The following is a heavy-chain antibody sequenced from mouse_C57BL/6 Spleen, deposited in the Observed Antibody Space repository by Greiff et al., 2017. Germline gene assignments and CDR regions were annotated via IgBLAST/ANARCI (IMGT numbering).Heavy chain of an antibody. CDR3: AKQTPIYYDYDGYFDV. V-gene: IGHV2-3*01. Sequence: VQLQQSGPGLVAPSQSLSITCTVSGFSLTSYGVSWVRQPPGKGLEWLGVIWGDGSTNYHSALISRLSISKDNSKSQVFLKLNSLQTDDTATYYGAKQTPIYYDYDGYFDVWGTGTTVTVSS. D-gene: IGHD2-4*01. CDR1: GFSLTSYG. J-gene: IGHJ1*03. CDR2: IWGDGST.